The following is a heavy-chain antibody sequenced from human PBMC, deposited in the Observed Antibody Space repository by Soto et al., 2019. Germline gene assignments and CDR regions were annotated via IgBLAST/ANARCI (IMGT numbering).Heavy chain of an antibody. CDR3: ARVSSYGYWGFDY. V-gene: IGHV3-53*01. D-gene: IGHD5-18*01. CDR2: IYSGGST. Sequence: EVQLVESGGGLIQPGGSLRLSCAASGFTVSSNYMSWVRQAPGKGLEWVSVIYSGGSTYYADSVKGRFTISSDNSKNTLYLQMSSLRAEDTVVYYCARVSSYGYWGFDYWGQGTLVTVSS. J-gene: IGHJ4*02. CDR1: GFTVSSNY.